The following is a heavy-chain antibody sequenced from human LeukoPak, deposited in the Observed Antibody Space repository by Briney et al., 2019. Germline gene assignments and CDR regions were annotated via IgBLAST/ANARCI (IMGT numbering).Heavy chain of an antibody. CDR2: INPSGGST. V-gene: IGHV1-46*01. CDR1: GYTFTSYY. CDR3: ASPPNCSSTSCSTWGRYFDY. Sequence: GASVKVSCKASGYTFTSYYMHWVRQTPGQGLEWMGIINPSGGSTSYAQKFQGRVTITADKSTSTAYMELSSLRSEDTAVYYCASPPNCSSTSCSTWGRYFDYWGQGTLVTVSS. J-gene: IGHJ4*02. D-gene: IGHD2-2*01.